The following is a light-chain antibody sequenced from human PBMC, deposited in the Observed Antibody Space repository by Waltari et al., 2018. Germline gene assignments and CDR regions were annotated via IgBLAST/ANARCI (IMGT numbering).Light chain of an antibody. CDR3: QQSYSTPRET. V-gene: IGKV1-39*01. J-gene: IGKJ1*01. Sequence: DIQMTQSPSSLSASVGDRVTITCRASQSISSYLNWYQQKPGKAPKLLIYAASSLQSGVPSRFSGSGSGTDVTLTISSLQPEDFATYYCQQSYSTPRETFGQGTKVEIK. CDR2: AAS. CDR1: QSISSY.